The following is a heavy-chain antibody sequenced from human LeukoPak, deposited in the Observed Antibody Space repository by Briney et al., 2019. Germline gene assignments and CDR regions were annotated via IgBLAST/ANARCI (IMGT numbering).Heavy chain of an antibody. Sequence: ASVKVSCKASGYSFTGYYMHWVRQAPGQGLEWMGWINPNSGGTNYAQKFQGRVTMTRDTSISTAYMELSRLRSDDTAVYYCARDGIAAAGTFDYWGQGTLVTVSS. D-gene: IGHD6-13*01. V-gene: IGHV1-2*02. CDR3: ARDGIAAAGTFDY. CDR1: GYSFTGYY. J-gene: IGHJ4*02. CDR2: INPNSGGT.